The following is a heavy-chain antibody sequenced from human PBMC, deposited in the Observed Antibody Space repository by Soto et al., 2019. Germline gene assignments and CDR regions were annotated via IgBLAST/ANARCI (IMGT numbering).Heavy chain of an antibody. CDR2: IKQDGSEQ. CDR1: GFTFSGYW. V-gene: IGHV3-7*05. Sequence: EVQLVESGGGLVQPWGSLRLSCAASGFTFSGYWMSWVRQAPGKWLEWVANIKQDGSEQFYVDSVKGRFTISRDNAKNSLYLHMNSLRAEDTAVYYCAREAVWCQGTTVTVSS. CDR3: AREAV. J-gene: IGHJ6*02.